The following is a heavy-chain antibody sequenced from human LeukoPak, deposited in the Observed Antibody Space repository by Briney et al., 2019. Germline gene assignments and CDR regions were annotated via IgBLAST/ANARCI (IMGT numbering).Heavy chain of an antibody. CDR1: GGSISSGGYY. J-gene: IGHJ6*02. CDR2: IYYSGST. D-gene: IGHD2-2*02. CDR3: ASGPYCSSTSCYSVGGMDV. V-gene: IGHV4-31*03. Sequence: SETLSLTRTVSGGSISSGGYYWSWIRQHPGKGLEWIGYIYYSGSTYYNPSLKSRVTISVDTSKNQFSLKLSSVTAADTAVYYCASGPYCSSTSCYSVGGMDVWGQGTTVTVSS.